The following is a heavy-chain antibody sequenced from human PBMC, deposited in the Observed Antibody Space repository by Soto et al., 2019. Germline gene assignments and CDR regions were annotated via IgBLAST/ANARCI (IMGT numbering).Heavy chain of an antibody. D-gene: IGHD4-4*01. CDR2: ISYDGSNK. CDR1: VFTFSSYG. Sequence: VGSLRLSCASSVFTFSSYGMHCVRHSPGKGLEWVAVISYDGSNKYYADSVKGRFTISRDNSKNTLYLQMNSLRAEDTAVYYCAKDHPSGSRALTTTPGYYGTEVLGQGTTVTVSS. V-gene: IGHV3-30*18. CDR3: AKDHPSGSRALTTTPGYYGTEV. J-gene: IGHJ6*02.